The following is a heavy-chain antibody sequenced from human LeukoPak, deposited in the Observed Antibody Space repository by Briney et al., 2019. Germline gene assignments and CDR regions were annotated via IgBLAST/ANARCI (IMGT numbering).Heavy chain of an antibody. J-gene: IGHJ4*02. Sequence: ASVKVSCKASGYTFTNDGISWVRQAPGQGLEWMGWISAYNGNTNYAQKLQGRVTMTTDTSTSTAYMELRSLRSDDTAVYYCARVQGGYNLDYFDYWGQGTLVTVSS. CDR3: ARVQGGYNLDYFDY. CDR2: ISAYNGNT. V-gene: IGHV1-18*01. CDR1: GYTFTNDG. D-gene: IGHD5-24*01.